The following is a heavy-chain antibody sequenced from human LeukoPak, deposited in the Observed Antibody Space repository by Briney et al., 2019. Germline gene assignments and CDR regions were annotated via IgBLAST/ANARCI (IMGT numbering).Heavy chain of an antibody. CDR1: GGSISSSSYY. V-gene: IGHV4-39*01. J-gene: IGHJ3*02. CDR3: ARQGPYSSSWYEAFDI. Sequence: SETLSLTCTVSGGSISSSSYYWGWIRQPPGTGLEWLGSIYYSGSTYYNPSLKSRVTISVDTSKNQFSLKLSSVTAADTAVYYCARQGPYSSSWYEAFDIWGQGTMVTVSS. CDR2: IYYSGST. D-gene: IGHD6-13*01.